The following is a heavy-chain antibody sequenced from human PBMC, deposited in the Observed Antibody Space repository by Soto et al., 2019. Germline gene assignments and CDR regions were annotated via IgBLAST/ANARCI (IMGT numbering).Heavy chain of an antibody. CDR2: ISPKSTYR. V-gene: IGHV3-11*06. CDR3: VRGGGGGLFEH. J-gene: IGHJ4*02. D-gene: IGHD2-21*01. CDR1: GFPFSDYC. Sequence: GGSLRLSCPTSGFPFSDYCMSWIRQAPGKGLEWLSHISPKSTYRNYADSVKGRFTISRDNTKSSLFLQMNSLGVEDTAVYYCVRGGGGGLFEHWGQGVLVTVSS.